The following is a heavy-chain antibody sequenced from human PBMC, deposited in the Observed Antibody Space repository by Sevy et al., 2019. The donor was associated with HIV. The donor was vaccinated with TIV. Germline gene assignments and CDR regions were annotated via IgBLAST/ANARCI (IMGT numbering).Heavy chain of an antibody. CDR2: IHASGST. Sequence: SETLSLTCTVSAGSISSDSYFWNWIRQPAGKGLEWIGRIHASGSTIYNPSLKSRVTMSVEKSKSQFSLRLTSVTAADSAVYFCARERGSNILTLGLDFWGQGSLVTVSS. V-gene: IGHV4-61*02. D-gene: IGHD3-9*01. CDR3: ARERGSNILTLGLDF. CDR1: AGSISSDSYF. J-gene: IGHJ4*02.